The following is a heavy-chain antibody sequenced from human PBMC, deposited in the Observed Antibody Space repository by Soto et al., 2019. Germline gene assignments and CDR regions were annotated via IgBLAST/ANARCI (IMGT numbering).Heavy chain of an antibody. CDR2: TYYRSKWYN. D-gene: IGHD3-10*01. CDR3: VLLIGNSWLDF. CDR1: GGRGSRMNVT. Sequence: AMPGGRGSRMNVTSNWIRQCPSRGLEWLGRTYYRSKWYNDYAESVKSRITINPDTSKNQFSLHLNSVTPEDAAVYYCVLLIGNSWLDFLGQGTLVTFSS. J-gene: IGHJ5*01. V-gene: IGHV6-1*01.